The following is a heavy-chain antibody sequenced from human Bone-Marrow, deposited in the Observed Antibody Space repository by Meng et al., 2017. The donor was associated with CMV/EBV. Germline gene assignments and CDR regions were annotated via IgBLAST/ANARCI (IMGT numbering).Heavy chain of an antibody. V-gene: IGHV1-2*02. CDR1: GYTFTGYY. J-gene: IGHJ4*02. Sequence: ASVKVSCKASGYTFTGYYMHWVRQAPGQGLEWMGWINPNSGGTNYAQKFQGRVTMTRDTSISTVYMELSRLRSDDTAVYYCARDILAEWLLGYWGQGKLVTVSS. D-gene: IGHD3-3*01. CDR3: ARDILAEWLLGY. CDR2: INPNSGGT.